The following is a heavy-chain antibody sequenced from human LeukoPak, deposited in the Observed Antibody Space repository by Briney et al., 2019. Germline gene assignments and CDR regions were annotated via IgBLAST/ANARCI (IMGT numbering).Heavy chain of an antibody. J-gene: IGHJ3*02. CDR1: GGSIMVAAYS. V-gene: IGHV4-30-2*01. CDR3: ARGYGDNSGAFDI. CDR2: IYYSGRS. D-gene: IGHD4-23*01. Sequence: SETLSLTCTVSGGSIMVAAYSWSWIRQPPGKGQEWIGYIYYSGRSYYNPSLKSRVTISLDRSKNQFSLRLSSVTAADTAVYFCARGYGDNSGAFDIWGQGTLVTVSS.